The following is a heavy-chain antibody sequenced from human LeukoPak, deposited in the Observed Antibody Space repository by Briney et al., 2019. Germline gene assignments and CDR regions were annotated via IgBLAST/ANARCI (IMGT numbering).Heavy chain of an antibody. V-gene: IGHV1-46*01. CDR3: AREEGNWGDAFDI. D-gene: IGHD7-27*01. CDR2: INPSGGST. J-gene: IGHJ3*02. CDR1: GYTFTSYY. Sequence: ASVKVSCKASGYTFTSYYMHWVRQAPGQGLEWMGIINPSGGSTSYAQKFQGRVTMTRDMSTSTVYMELSSLRSEDTAVYYCAREEGNWGDAFDIWGQGTMTVSS.